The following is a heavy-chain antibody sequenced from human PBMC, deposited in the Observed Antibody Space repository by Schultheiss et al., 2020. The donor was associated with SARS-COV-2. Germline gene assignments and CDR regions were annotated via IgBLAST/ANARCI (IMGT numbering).Heavy chain of an antibody. CDR1: GFTFSSYW. Sequence: GASLRLSCAASGFTFSSYWMSWVRQAPGKGLEWVSVIYSGGSTYYADSVKGRFTISRDNSKNTLYLQMNSLRAEDTAVYYCARDSSSWYYFDYWGQGTLVTVSS. CDR2: IYSGGST. CDR3: ARDSSSWYYFDY. V-gene: IGHV3-66*02. J-gene: IGHJ4*02. D-gene: IGHD6-13*01.